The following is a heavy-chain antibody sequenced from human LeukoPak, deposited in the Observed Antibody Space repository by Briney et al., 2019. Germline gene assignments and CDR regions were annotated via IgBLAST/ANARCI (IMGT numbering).Heavy chain of an antibody. CDR1: GGSLSSSSYY. J-gene: IGHJ4*02. V-gene: IGHV4-39*07. CDR3: ARESPPSKNFDY. Sequence: PSETLSLTCTVSGGSLSSSSYYWGWIRQPPGTGLEWIGSIYYSGSTYYNPSLKSRVTISVDTSKNQFSLKLSSVTAADTAVYYCARESPPSKNFDYWGQGTLVTVSS. CDR2: IYYSGST.